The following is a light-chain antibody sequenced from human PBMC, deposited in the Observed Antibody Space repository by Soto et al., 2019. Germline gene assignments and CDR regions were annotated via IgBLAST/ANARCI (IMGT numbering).Light chain of an antibody. CDR1: SSDVGGYNY. CDR3: SSYTSSSPWV. J-gene: IGLJ2*01. CDR2: EVS. V-gene: IGLV2-14*01. Sequence: QSVLTQPASVSGSPGQSSTISCTGTSSDVGGYNYVSWYQQHPGKAPKLMIYEVSNRPSGVSNRFSGSKSGNTASLTISGLQAEDEADYYCSSYTSSSPWVFGGGTKVTV.